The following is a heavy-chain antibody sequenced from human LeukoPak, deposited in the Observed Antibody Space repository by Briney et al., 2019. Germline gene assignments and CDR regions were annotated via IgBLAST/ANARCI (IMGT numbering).Heavy chain of an antibody. V-gene: IGHV3-21*01. J-gene: IGHJ4*02. CDR2: ISSSSSYI. Sequence: GGSLRLSCAASGFTFSSYSMNWVRQAPGKGLEWVSSISSSSSYIYYADSVKGRFTISRDNAKNSLYLQMNSLRAEDTAVYYCARKGYCSSTSCYSWGQGTLVTVSS. D-gene: IGHD2-2*02. CDR3: ARKGYCSSTSCYS. CDR1: GFTFSSYS.